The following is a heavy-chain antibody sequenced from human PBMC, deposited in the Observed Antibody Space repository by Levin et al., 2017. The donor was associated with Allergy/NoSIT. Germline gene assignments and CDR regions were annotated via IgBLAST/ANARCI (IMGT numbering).Heavy chain of an antibody. V-gene: IGHV3-21*01. CDR2: ISGSSTLR. Sequence: ETLSLTCAASGFTFSTRTLNWVRQAPGRGLEWVSSISGSSTLRYYAGSMRGRLTISRDTAKNSVYLQMDSLRVEDTAVYFCVRGVRRDFWGQGTLVTVSS. J-gene: IGHJ4*02. CDR3: VRGVRRDF. CDR1: GFTFSTRT.